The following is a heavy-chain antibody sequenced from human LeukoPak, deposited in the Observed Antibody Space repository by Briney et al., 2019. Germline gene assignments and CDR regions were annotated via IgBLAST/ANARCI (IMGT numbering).Heavy chain of an antibody. CDR1: GGSFSGYY. V-gene: IGHV4-34*01. D-gene: IGHD3-10*01. Sequence: SETLSLTCAVYGGSFSGYYWSWIRQPPGKGLEWIGEINHSGSTNYNPSLKSRVTISVDASKNQFSLKLSSVTAADTAVYYCARGKYYYGSGRPYYWGQGTLVTVS. J-gene: IGHJ4*02. CDR3: ARGKYYYGSGRPYY. CDR2: INHSGST.